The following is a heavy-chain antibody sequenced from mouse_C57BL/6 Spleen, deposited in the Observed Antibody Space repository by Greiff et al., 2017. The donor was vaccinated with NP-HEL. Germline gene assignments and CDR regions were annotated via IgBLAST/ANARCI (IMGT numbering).Heavy chain of an antibody. CDR1: GFTFSDYY. CDR2: INYDGSST. J-gene: IGHJ1*03. D-gene: IGHD1-1*01. V-gene: IGHV5-16*01. Sequence: EVKLMESEGGLVQPGSSMKLSCTASGFTFSDYYMAWVRQVPEKGLEWVANINYDGSSTYYLDSLKSRFIISRDNAKNILYLQMSSLKSEDTATYYCAREEGIYYYGSSYGGYFDVWGTGTTVTVSS. CDR3: AREEGIYYYGSSYGGYFDV.